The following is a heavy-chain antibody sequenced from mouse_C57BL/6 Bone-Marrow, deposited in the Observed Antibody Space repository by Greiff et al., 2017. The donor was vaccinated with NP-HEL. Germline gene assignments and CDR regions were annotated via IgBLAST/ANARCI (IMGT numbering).Heavy chain of an antibody. V-gene: IGHV1-39*01. CDR3: ARGGYGSFAY. CDR2: IDPYYGDT. D-gene: IGHD1-1*02. CDR1: GYSFTGYN. J-gene: IGHJ3*01. Sequence: VQLQQSGPELEKPGASVKISCTASGYSFTGYNMNWIKQSNGKSLEWIGIIDPYYGDTTYNQKFQGKATLTVDKSSSTAYLQLKGLTSEDSAVYYCARGGYGSFAYWGQGTLVTVSA.